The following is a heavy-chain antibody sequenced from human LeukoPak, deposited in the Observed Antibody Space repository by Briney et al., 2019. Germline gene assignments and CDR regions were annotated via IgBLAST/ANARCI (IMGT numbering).Heavy chain of an antibody. CDR1: GGSISSGAYY. V-gene: IGHV4-31*03. CDR3: ARVALYRFFDYYYYYMDV. Sequence: PSETLSLTCSVSGGSISSGAYYWSWIRQHPGKGLEWIGYIYYSGSTYYNPSLKSRVTISLDTSKNQFSLKLSSVTAADTAVYYCARVALYRFFDYYYYYMDVWGKGTTVTVSS. D-gene: IGHD3-3*01. J-gene: IGHJ6*03. CDR2: IYYSGST.